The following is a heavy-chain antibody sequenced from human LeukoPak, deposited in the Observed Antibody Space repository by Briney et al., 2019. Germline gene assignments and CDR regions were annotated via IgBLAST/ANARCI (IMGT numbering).Heavy chain of an antibody. CDR1: GFTFSSYW. J-gene: IGHJ4*02. CDR2: IKQDGSEK. D-gene: IGHD3-10*01. Sequence: GGSLRLSCAASGFTFSSYWMSWVRQAPGKGLEWVANIKQDGSEKYYVDSVKGRFTISRDNAKNSLYLQMNSLRAEDMAVYYCARKSDGFGELSPVPDYWGQGTLVTVSS. CDR3: ARKSDGFGELSPVPDY. V-gene: IGHV3-7*03.